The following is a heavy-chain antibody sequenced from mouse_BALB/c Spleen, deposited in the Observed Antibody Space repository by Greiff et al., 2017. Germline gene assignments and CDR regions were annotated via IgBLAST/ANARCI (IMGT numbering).Heavy chain of an antibody. CDR1: GYTFTSYW. J-gene: IGHJ4*01. CDR3: TRLRGNYDYAMDY. CDR2: IYPSDSYT. D-gene: IGHD2-1*01. Sequence: VQLQQPGAELVRPGASVKLSCKASGYTFTSYWINWVKQRPGQGLEWIGNIYPSDSYTNYNQKFKDKATLTVDKSSSTAYMQLSSPTSEDSAVYYCTRLRGNYDYAMDYWGQGTSVTVSS. V-gene: IGHV1-69*02.